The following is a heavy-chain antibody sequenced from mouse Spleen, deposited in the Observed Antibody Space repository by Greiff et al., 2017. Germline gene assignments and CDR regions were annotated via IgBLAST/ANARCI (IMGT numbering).Heavy chain of an antibody. D-gene: IGHD1-1*01. J-gene: IGHJ2*01. Sequence: DVKLQESGTVLARPGASVKMSCKASGYTFTSYWMHWVKQRPGQGLEWIGAIYPGNSDTSYNQKFKGKAKLTAVTSTSTAYMELSSLTNEDSAVYYCTRSIYYYGLDYWGQGTTLTVSS. CDR1: GYTFTSYW. CDR3: TRSIYYYGLDY. V-gene: IGHV1-5*01. CDR2: IYPGNSDT.